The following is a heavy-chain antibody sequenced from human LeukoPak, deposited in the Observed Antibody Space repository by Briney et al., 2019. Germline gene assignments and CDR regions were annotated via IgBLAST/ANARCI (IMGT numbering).Heavy chain of an antibody. CDR2: IYHSGST. CDR1: GGSISSSNW. J-gene: IGHJ6*02. CDR3: ARAKHPRRGMDV. V-gene: IGHV4-4*02. Sequence: SETLSLTCAVSGGSISSSNWWSWVRPPPGKGLEWIGEIYHSGSTNYNPSLKSRVTISVDKSKNQSSLKLSSVTAADTAVYYRARAKHPRRGMDVWGQGTTVTVSS.